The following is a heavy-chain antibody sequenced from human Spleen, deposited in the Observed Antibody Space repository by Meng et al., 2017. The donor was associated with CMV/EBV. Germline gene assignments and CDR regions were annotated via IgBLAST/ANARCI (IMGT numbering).Heavy chain of an antibody. D-gene: IGHD2-2*01. J-gene: IGHJ6*02. CDR3: ARIVPVRYYYYGMDV. CDR2: IYYSGST. Sequence: SETLSLTCTVSGGSISSYYWSWIRQPPGKGLEWTGYIYYSGSTNYNPSLKSRVTISVDTSKNQFSLKLSSVTAADTAVYYCARIVPVRYYYYGMDVWGQGTTVTVSS. V-gene: IGHV4-59*01. CDR1: GGSISSYY.